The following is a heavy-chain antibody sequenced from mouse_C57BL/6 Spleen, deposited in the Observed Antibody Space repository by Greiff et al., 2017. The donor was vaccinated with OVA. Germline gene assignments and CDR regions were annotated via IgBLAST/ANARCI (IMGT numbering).Heavy chain of an antibody. CDR1: GYTFTSYW. CDR2: IRPSDSDT. V-gene: IGHV1-74*01. CDR3: AISAYYSNYVAY. J-gene: IGHJ3*01. Sequence: QVQLQQPGAELVKPGASVKVSCKASGYTFTSYWMHWVKQRPGQGLEWIGRIRPSDSDTNYNQKFKGKATLTVDKSSSTAYMQLSSLTSEDSAVYYCAISAYYSNYVAYWGQGTLVTVSA. D-gene: IGHD2-5*01.